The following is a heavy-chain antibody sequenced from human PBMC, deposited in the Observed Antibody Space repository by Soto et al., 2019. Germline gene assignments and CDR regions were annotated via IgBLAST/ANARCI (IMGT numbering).Heavy chain of an antibody. Sequence: QVQLQESGPGLVKPSETLSLTCSISGGPINSYYWSWIRQSPGKGLEWIGNIYYSGRPNYNPSLKSRVTISIHTSKNQFSLKVSSVTTADTAVYYCARDANSIGYWGQGTLVTVSS. J-gene: IGHJ4*02. CDR2: IYYSGRP. CDR1: GGPINSYY. V-gene: IGHV4-59*01. CDR3: ARDANSIGY. D-gene: IGHD6-25*01.